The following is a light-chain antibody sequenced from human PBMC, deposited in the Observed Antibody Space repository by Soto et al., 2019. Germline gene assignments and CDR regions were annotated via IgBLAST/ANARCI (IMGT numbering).Light chain of an antibody. V-gene: IGLV2-8*01. CDR3: SSYAGTNNRYV. CDR1: GSDIGGYNF. J-gene: IGLJ1*01. CDR2: EVN. Sequence: QSALTQPPSASGSPGQSVTISCTGTGSDIGGYNFVSWYQQHPGKVPKLIIHEVNKRPSGVPDRFSGSKSGNTASLTVSGLQADDEADYYCSSYAGTNNRYVFGTGTKLTVL.